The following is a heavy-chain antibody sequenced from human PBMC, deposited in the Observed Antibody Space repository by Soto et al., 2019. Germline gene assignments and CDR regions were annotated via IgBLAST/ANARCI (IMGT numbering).Heavy chain of an antibody. Sequence: GASVKVSCKASGGTFSSYAISWVRQAPGQGLEWMGGIIPIFGTANYAQKFQGRVTITADESTSTAYMELSSLRAEDTAVYYCAKDPAWNYEDWFDPWGQGTLVTVSS. CDR1: GGTFSSYA. CDR3: AKDPAWNYEDWFDP. V-gene: IGHV1-69*13. J-gene: IGHJ5*02. D-gene: IGHD1-7*01. CDR2: IIPIFGTA.